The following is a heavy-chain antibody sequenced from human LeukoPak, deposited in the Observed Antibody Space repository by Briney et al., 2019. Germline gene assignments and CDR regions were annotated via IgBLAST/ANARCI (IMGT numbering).Heavy chain of an antibody. CDR1: GFTFSSYS. CDR3: ARGGKAVAVNDAFDI. D-gene: IGHD6-19*01. J-gene: IGHJ3*02. Sequence: GGSLRLSCAASGFTFSSYSMNWVRQAPGKGLEWVSSISSSSSYIYYADSVKGRFTISRDNAKNSLYLQMNSLRAEDTAVYYCARGGKAVAVNDAFDIWGQGTMVTVSS. V-gene: IGHV3-21*01. CDR2: ISSSSSYI.